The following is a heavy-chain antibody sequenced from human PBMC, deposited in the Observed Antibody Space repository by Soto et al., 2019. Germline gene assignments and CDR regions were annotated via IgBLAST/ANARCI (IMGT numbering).Heavy chain of an antibody. D-gene: IGHD3-22*01. J-gene: IGHJ6*02. Sequence: SETLSLTCTVSGGSISSYYWSWIRQPPGKGLEWIGYIYYSGSTNYNPSLKSRVTISVDTSKNQFSLKLSSVTAADTAVYYCARGYYHSSGYLYYYYYYGMDVWGQGTTVTVSS. CDR2: IYYSGST. CDR1: GGSISSYY. CDR3: ARGYYHSSGYLYYYYYYGMDV. V-gene: IGHV4-59*01.